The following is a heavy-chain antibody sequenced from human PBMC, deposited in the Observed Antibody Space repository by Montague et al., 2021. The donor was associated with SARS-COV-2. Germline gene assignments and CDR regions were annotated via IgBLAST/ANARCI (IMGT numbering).Heavy chain of an antibody. V-gene: IGHV3-21*01. D-gene: IGHD2-21*02. J-gene: IGHJ4*02. Sequence: SRRLSCAASGFTFSSYSMNWVRQAPGKGLEWVSSISSITSYIYYADSVKGRFTISRDNAKNSLYLQMNSLRAEDTAVYYCASSPPSGDYYFDYWGQGTLATVSS. CDR1: GFTFSSYS. CDR2: ISSITSYI. CDR3: ASSPPSGDYYFDY.